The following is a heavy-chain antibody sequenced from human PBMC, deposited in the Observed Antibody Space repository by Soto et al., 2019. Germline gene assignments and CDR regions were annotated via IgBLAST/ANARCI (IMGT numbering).Heavy chain of an antibody. J-gene: IGHJ4*02. Sequence: PSETLSLTCSVSGGSVSDKTYYWSWIRQPPGKRLEWIEYVYYSGTTNYNPSLKSRVTISVDLSKNRFSLRLSSVTTADTALYYCARTTAVPNTLRSRYFFDYWGQGTLV. CDR1: GGSVSDKTYY. D-gene: IGHD4-17*01. CDR3: ARTTAVPNTLRSRYFFDY. V-gene: IGHV4-61*01. CDR2: VYYSGTT.